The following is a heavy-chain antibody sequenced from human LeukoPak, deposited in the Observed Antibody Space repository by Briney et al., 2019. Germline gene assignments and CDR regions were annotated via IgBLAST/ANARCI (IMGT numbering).Heavy chain of an antibody. Sequence: SVKVSCKASGYTFTGYYMHWVRQAPGQGLEWMGRIIPILGIANYAQKFQGRVTITADKSTSTAYMELSSLRSEDTAVYYCASTAGVVVVPAAKPNDAFDIWGQGTMVTVSS. CDR1: GYTFTGYY. V-gene: IGHV1-69*02. J-gene: IGHJ3*02. CDR2: IIPILGIA. D-gene: IGHD2-2*01. CDR3: ASTAGVVVVPAAKPNDAFDI.